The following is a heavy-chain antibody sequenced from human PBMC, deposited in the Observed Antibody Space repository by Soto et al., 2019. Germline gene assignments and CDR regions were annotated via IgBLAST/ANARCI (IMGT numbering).Heavy chain of an antibody. CDR3: ARSYSYGFGY. Sequence: EVQLVESGGGLVQPGGSLRLSCAASGFVLSSYSMSWVRQAPGKGLEWVSYVGTGTRTRYYADSVKGRFTISRDNGKNSQFLQMNSLRAEDTALYYCARSYSYGFGYWGQGTLVTVSS. J-gene: IGHJ4*02. V-gene: IGHV3-48*01. CDR1: GFVLSSYS. D-gene: IGHD5-18*01. CDR2: VGTGTRTR.